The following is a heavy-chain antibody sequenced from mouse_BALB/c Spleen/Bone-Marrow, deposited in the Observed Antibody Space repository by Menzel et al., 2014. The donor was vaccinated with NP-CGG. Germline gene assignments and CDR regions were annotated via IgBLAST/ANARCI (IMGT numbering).Heavy chain of an antibody. V-gene: IGHV5-9-2*01. CDR1: GFTFSSYG. CDR2: IRGGGSYT. D-gene: IGHD1-1*02. J-gene: IGHJ2*01. CDR3: ARQAGGCGYFDY. Sequence: EVQLVESGGGLVKPGGSLKLSCAASGFTFSSYGMSWVRQTPEKSLEWVASIRGGGSYTYFPDSVKGRFSISRDNTKNKLCLQKSSLRSEDTAVYYCARQAGGCGYFDYWGQGTTLTVSS.